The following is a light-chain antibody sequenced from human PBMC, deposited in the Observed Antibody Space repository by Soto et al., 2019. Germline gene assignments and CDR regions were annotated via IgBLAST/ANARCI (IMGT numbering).Light chain of an antibody. CDR1: QSISTF. Sequence: DMQMTQSPSPLSASVGDRDSVTCRASQSISTFLNWYQQRPGEAPKLLIYAASSLQSGVPSRFSGSGSGADFTLTSGSLLPEDFATYYCQQSYTTPRTFGQGTKVEVK. J-gene: IGKJ1*01. V-gene: IGKV1-39*01. CDR2: AAS. CDR3: QQSYTTPRT.